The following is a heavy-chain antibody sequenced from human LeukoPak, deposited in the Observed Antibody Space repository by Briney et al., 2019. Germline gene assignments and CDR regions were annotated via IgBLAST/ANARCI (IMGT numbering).Heavy chain of an antibody. Sequence: PGGSLRLSCAASGFTFSSYSMNWVRQSPGKGLEWVSSISGSGSYIYYAGSVKGRFTISRDSAKNSVFLQTSSLRAEDTATYYCARDEGSCSSSSCYLGYFQHWGQGTLVTVSS. J-gene: IGHJ1*01. CDR2: ISGSGSYI. V-gene: IGHV3-21*01. CDR3: ARDEGSCSSSSCYLGYFQH. D-gene: IGHD2-2*01. CDR1: GFTFSSYS.